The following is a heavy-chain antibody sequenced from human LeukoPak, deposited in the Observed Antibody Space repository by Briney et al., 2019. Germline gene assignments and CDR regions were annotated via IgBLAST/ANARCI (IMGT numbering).Heavy chain of an antibody. CDR1: GFTFSPYW. CDR2: INRDGRVQ. J-gene: IGHJ4*02. CDR3: ARESYSSFDY. Sequence: GGSLRLSCAASGFTFSPYWMSWIRQAPGKGLEWVAAINRDGRVQYYVDSVKGRFSISKDNARNSLYLQMYSLRAEDTAVYYCARESYSSFDYWGQVALVTVSS. V-gene: IGHV3-7*01. D-gene: IGHD2-21*01.